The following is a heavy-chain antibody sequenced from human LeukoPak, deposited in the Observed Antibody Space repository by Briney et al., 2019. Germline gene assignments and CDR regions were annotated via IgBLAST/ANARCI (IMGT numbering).Heavy chain of an antibody. V-gene: IGHV4-59*02. CDR2: IYYSGST. D-gene: IGHD6-13*01. CDR1: GGSVSSYY. J-gene: IGHJ3*02. CDR3: ARAVAAAGPKGAFDI. Sequence: KTSETLSLTCTVSGGSVSSYYWSWIRQPPGKGLEWIGYIYYSGSTNYNPSLKSRVTISVDTSKNQFSLKLSSVTAAGTAVYYCARAVAAAGPKGAFDIWGQGTMVTVSS.